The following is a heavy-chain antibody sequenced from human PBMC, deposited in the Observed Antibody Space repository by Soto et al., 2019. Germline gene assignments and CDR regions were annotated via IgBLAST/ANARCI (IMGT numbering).Heavy chain of an antibody. CDR2: IGSSSSYI. D-gene: IGHD6-13*01. J-gene: IGHJ4*02. CDR1: GFTFSRYE. CDR3: ARAVAAASDY. Sequence: EVQLVESGGGLVQAGGSLRLFCAVSGFTFSRYEMNWVRQAPGKGLEWVSYIGSSSSYIYYADSVKGRFTISRDNAKNSLYLQMNSLRAEDTAVYYCARAVAAASDYWGQGTLVTVSS. V-gene: IGHV3-48*03.